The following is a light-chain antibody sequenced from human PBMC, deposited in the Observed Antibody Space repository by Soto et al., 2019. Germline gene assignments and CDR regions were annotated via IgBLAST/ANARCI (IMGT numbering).Light chain of an antibody. V-gene: IGKV3-20*01. J-gene: IGKJ5*01. Sequence: EIVMTQSPATLYVSPGERSTLSFSAIQSVSSSYLAWYQQKPGQAPRLLIYGASSRATGIPDRFTGSGSGADFTLTISRLEPEDFAVYYCQVYGPSPPITFGQGTRLEIK. CDR3: QVYGPSPPIT. CDR2: GAS. CDR1: QSVSSSY.